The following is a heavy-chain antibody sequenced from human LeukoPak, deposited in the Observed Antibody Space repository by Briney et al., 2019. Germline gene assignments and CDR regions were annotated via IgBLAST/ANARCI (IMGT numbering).Heavy chain of an antibody. CDR3: AKSKIVVVPAAFDY. J-gene: IGHJ4*02. Sequence: GGSLRLSCAASGFTFSSNAMRWVRQAPGKGLEWVSAISGSGGSTYYADSVKGRFTISRDNSKNTLYLQMNSLRAEDTAVYYCAKSKIVVVPAAFDYWGQGTLVTVSS. CDR1: GFTFSSNA. CDR2: ISGSGGST. D-gene: IGHD2-2*01. V-gene: IGHV3-23*01.